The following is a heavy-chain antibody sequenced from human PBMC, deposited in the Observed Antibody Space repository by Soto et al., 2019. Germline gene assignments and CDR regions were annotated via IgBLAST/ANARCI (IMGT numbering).Heavy chain of an antibody. CDR1: GGSISSYY. Sequence: QVQLQESGPGLVKPSETLSLTCTVSGGSISSYYWSWIRQPPGKGLEWIGYIYYSGSTNYNPSLKSRVTTSVDTSKNQFSLKLSSVTAADTAVYYCARGGYYYGMDVWGQGTTVTVSS. V-gene: IGHV4-59*01. CDR3: ARGGYYYGMDV. J-gene: IGHJ6*02. CDR2: IYYSGST.